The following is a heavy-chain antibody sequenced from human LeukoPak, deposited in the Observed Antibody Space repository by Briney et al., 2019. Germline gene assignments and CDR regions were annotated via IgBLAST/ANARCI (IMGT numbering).Heavy chain of an antibody. D-gene: IGHD4-17*01. J-gene: IGHJ1*01. CDR3: AKTDDYGDYFQH. Sequence: KSGGSLRLSCAASGFTFSSYSMNWVRQAPGKGLEWVSSISSSSSYIYYADSVKGRFTISRDNSKNTLYLQMNSLGAEDTAVYYCAKTDDYGDYFQHWGQGTLVTVSS. V-gene: IGHV3-21*04. CDR2: ISSSSSYI. CDR1: GFTFSSYS.